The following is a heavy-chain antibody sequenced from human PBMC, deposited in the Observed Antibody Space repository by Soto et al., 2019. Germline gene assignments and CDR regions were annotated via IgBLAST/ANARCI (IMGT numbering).Heavy chain of an antibody. V-gene: IGHV3-23*01. Sequence: PXVSLRLSCVGSGFTFSDSVMAGVRQAPGKGLEWLSVMGGDGRTRYALSVTGRFTISRDNSKNTLYLQMRSLRAEDAAAYYCVKWHTSNFDSLPFTGFDFWGQGTQVTVSS. J-gene: IGHJ4*02. D-gene: IGHD3-22*01. CDR2: MGGDGRT. CDR1: GFTFSDSV. CDR3: VKWHTSNFDSLPFTGFDF.